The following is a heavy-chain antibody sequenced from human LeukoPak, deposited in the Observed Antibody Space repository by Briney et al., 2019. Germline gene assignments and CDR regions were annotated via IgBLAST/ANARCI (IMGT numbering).Heavy chain of an antibody. D-gene: IGHD3-10*01. Sequence: SETLSLTCTVSGGSISSSLDFWGWIRQPPGKGLEWIGTLFYSGSTKYNPSLKSRVNIYAVTSKSQFSLKLSSVTAADTAVYYCARDLPTYYYGSAPFDPWGQGTLVTVSS. CDR3: ARDLPTYYYGSAPFDP. V-gene: IGHV4-39*07. J-gene: IGHJ5*02. CDR1: GGSISSSLDF. CDR2: LFYSGST.